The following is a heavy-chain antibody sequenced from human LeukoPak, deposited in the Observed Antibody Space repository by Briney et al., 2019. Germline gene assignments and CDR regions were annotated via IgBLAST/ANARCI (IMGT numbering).Heavy chain of an antibody. D-gene: IGHD5-12*01. J-gene: IGHJ4*02. CDR2: IYPGDSDT. CDR1: GYSFTSYW. V-gene: IGHV5-51*01. Sequence: GESLKISCKGSGYSFTSYWIGWVRQMPGKGLEWMGIIYPGDSDTRYSPSFQGRVTISADKSISTAYLQWSSLKASDTAMYYCARLDRRSGYGRSHNTNFDYWGQGTLVTVSS. CDR3: ARLDRRSGYGRSHNTNFDY.